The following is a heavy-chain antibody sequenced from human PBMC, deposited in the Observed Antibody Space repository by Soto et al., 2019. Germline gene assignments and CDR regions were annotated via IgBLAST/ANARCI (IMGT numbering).Heavy chain of an antibody. Sequence: KTSETLSLTCAVYGRSFSGYYWSWIRQPPGKGLEWIGEINHSGSTNYNPSLKSRVTTSVDTSKNQFSLKLSSVTAADTAVYYCASSEAARPPYFDYWGQGTLVTVSS. D-gene: IGHD2-2*01. V-gene: IGHV4-34*01. J-gene: IGHJ4*02. CDR2: INHSGST. CDR1: GRSFSGYY. CDR3: ASSEAARPPYFDY.